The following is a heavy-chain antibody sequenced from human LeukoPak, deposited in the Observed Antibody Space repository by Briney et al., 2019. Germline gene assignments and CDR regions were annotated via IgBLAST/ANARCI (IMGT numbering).Heavy chain of an antibody. Sequence: GESLKISCKGSGYSFTTYWIGWVRQMPGQGLEWVGIIYPGDSDIRYSPSFQGQVTISADKSISTGYLQWSSLKASDTAMYYCARSLTSNTYCGGDCYFDNWGQGTLVTVSS. V-gene: IGHV5-51*01. CDR1: GYSFTTYW. J-gene: IGHJ4*02. CDR3: ARSLTSNTYCGGDCYFDN. D-gene: IGHD2-21*02. CDR2: IYPGDSDI.